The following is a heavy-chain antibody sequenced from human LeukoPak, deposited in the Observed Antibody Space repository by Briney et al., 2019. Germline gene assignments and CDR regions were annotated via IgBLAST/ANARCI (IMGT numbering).Heavy chain of an antibody. Sequence: ASVKVSCKASGYTFTSYGISWVRQAPGQGLEWMGWISAYNGNTNYAQKLQGRVTMTTDTSTSTAYMELRSLRSDDTAAYYCAREVADYYDSSGYYYAEYFQHWGQGTLVTVSS. CDR2: ISAYNGNT. J-gene: IGHJ1*01. CDR3: AREVADYYDSSGYYYAEYFQH. V-gene: IGHV1-18*01. CDR1: GYTFTSYG. D-gene: IGHD3-22*01.